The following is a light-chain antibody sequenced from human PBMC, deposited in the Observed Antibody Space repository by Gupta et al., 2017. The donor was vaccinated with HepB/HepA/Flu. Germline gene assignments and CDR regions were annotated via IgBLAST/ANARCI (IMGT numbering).Light chain of an antibody. J-gene: IGLJ3*02. Sequence: SGSPGQSVPFSCTGPSSDVGIYNYVSWYQQHPGKAPKLMIYDVNQRPSGVPDRFSGSKSGNTASLTISGLQAEDEADYYCCSYAGSHTFVVFGGGTKLTVL. CDR1: SSDVGIYNY. V-gene: IGLV2-11*03. CDR2: DVN. CDR3: CSYAGSHTFVV.